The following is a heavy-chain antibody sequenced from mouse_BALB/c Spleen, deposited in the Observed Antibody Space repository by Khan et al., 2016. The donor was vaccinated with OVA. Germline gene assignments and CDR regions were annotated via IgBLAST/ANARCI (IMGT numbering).Heavy chain of an antibody. CDR3: ARVESYSVSFVY. CDR1: GYTFTSYV. D-gene: IGHD2-12*01. V-gene: IGHV1S136*01. J-gene: IGHJ3*01. Sequence: VQLQESGPEVVKPGASVKMSCKASGYTFTSYVMHWVKQKPGQGLEWIGYIYPFNDATKFNEKFNGKATLTSDKSSSTAYMELSSLPSEDSAVYYCARVESYSVSFVYWGQGTLVTVSA. CDR2: IYPFNDAT.